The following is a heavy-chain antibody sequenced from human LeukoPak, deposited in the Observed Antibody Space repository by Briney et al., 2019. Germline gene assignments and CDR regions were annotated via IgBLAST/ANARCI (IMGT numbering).Heavy chain of an antibody. CDR1: GYSFTSYW. J-gene: IGHJ3*02. Sequence: GESLKISCKGSGYSFTSYWIGWVRQMPGKGLEWMGIIYPGDSDTRYSPSFQGQVTISADKSISTAYLQWSSLKASDTAMYYCARHSNYYGSWYAFDIWGQGTMVTVSS. CDR2: IYPGDSDT. V-gene: IGHV5-51*01. CDR3: ARHSNYYGSWYAFDI. D-gene: IGHD3-10*01.